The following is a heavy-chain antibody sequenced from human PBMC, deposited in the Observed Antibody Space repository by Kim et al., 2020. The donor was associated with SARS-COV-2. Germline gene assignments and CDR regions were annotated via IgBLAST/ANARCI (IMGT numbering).Heavy chain of an antibody. CDR1: GGSISSSSYY. Sequence: SETLSLTCTVSGGSISSSSYYWGWIRQPPGKGLEWIGSIYYSGSTYYNPSLKSRVTISVDTSKNQFSLKLSSVTAADTAVYYCASFGVVIVVFDYWGQGTLVTVSS. D-gene: IGHD3-3*01. CDR2: IYYSGST. J-gene: IGHJ4*02. V-gene: IGHV4-39*01. CDR3: ASFGVVIVVFDY.